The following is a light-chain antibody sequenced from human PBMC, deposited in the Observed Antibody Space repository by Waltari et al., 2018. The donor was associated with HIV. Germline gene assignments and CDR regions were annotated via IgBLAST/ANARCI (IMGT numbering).Light chain of an antibody. CDR1: SSDVGGYNY. V-gene: IGLV2-14*03. CDR2: DVS. J-gene: IGLJ3*02. CDR3: SSYTSSSTWV. Sequence: QSALTQPASVSGSPGQSITISCTGPSSDVGGYNYVSWYQQHPGKAPQLLIYDVSNRPSGVSNRFSGSKSGNTASLTISGLQAEDEADYYCSSYTSSSTWVFGGGTKLTVL.